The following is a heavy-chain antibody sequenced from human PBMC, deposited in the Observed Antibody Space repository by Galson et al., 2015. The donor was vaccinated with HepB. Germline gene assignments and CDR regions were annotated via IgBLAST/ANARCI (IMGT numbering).Heavy chain of an antibody. CDR1: GYTFTRYA. CDR2: INAGNANT. CDR3: AGLIGATGFDY. Sequence: SVKVSCKASGYTFTRYAIHWVRQAPGQRLKWMGWINAGNANTKYSQKFQGRVAITRDTSASTAYMELTSLRSEDTAVYYCAGLIGATGFDYWGQGTLITVSS. J-gene: IGHJ4*02. D-gene: IGHD1-26*01. V-gene: IGHV1-3*01.